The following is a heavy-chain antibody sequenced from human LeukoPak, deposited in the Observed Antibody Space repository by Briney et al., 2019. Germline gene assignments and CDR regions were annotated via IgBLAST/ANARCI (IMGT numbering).Heavy chain of an antibody. V-gene: IGHV4-59*08. D-gene: IGHD3-16*01. CDR1: GASVSSGYY. J-gene: IGHJ3*01. CDR2: IYHTGST. Sequence: PSETLSLTCTVSGASVSSGYYWSWIRQPPGKGLEWIAYIYHTGSTDSNPSLKSRVTISLDTSKNQLSLKLSSVTAADTAVYYCARRWVYDKRAFDAWGQGTMVTVSS. CDR3: ARRWVYDKRAFDA.